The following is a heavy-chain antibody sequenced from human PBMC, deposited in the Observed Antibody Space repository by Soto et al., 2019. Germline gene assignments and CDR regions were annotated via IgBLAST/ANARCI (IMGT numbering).Heavy chain of an antibody. CDR2: ISGSGGST. CDR1: GFTFSSYA. D-gene: IGHD5-12*01. Sequence: GGSLRLSCAASGFTFSSYAMSWVRQAPGKGLEWVSAISGSGGSTYYADSVKGRFTISRDNSKNTLYLQMNSLRAEDTAVYYCARIQVATWAYFDYWGQGTLVTVSS. J-gene: IGHJ4*02. V-gene: IGHV3-23*01. CDR3: ARIQVATWAYFDY.